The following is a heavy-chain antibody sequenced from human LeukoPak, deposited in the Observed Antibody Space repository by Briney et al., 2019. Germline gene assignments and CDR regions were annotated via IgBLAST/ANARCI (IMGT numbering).Heavy chain of an antibody. D-gene: IGHD2-15*01. CDR1: GRCFRGYY. CDR2: IKQRGST. CDR3: ARTPYSRCFVDY. Sequence: PSETLSLTCAVYGRCFRGYYGSWIRQPPGKGLEWIGEIKQRGSTNYNPCVRRRVTISVDTPKNQLSLKLSYVTAADTAVYYCARTPYSRCFVDYWGQGTLVTVSS. J-gene: IGHJ4*02. V-gene: IGHV4-34*01.